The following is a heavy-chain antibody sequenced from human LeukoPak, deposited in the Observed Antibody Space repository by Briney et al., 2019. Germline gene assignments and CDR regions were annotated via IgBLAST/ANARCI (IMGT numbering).Heavy chain of an antibody. J-gene: IGHJ4*02. CDR3: ARGDHYGSGSYPDY. CDR1: GGSISSGDYY. V-gene: IGHV4-30-4*01. CDR2: IYYSGST. Sequence: SQTLSLTCTVSGGSISSGDYYWSWIRQPPGKGLEWIGYIYYSGSTYYNPSLKSRVTISVDTSKNQFSLKLSSVTAADTAVYYCARGDHYGSGSYPDYWGQGTLVTVSS. D-gene: IGHD3-10*01.